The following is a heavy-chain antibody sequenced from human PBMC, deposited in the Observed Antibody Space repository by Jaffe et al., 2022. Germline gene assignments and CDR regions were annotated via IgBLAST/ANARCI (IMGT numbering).Heavy chain of an antibody. CDR1: GGTFSSYA. J-gene: IGHJ6*03. D-gene: IGHD6-13*01. CDR3: ARSSSSWFGGYYYYYMDV. CDR2: IIPIFGTA. Sequence: QVQLVQSGAEVKKPGSSVKVSCKASGGTFSSYAISWVRQAPGQGLEWMGGIIPIFGTANYAQKFQGRVTITADESTSTAYMELSSLRSEDTAVYYCARSSSSWFGGYYYYYMDVWGKGTTVTVSS. V-gene: IGHV1-69*01.